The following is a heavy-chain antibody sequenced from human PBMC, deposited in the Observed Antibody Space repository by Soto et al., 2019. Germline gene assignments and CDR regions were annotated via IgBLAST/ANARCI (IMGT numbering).Heavy chain of an antibody. CDR1: GFTFSSYG. D-gene: IGHD3-3*01. Sequence: QVQLVESVGGVVQPGRSLRLSCAASGFTFSSYGMHWVRQAPGKGLEWVAVIWYDGSNKYYADSVKGRFTISRDNSKNTQYLQMNSLRAEDTAVYYCARAGGTRFLEWLFDYYYGMDVWGQGTTVTVSS. CDR3: ARAGGTRFLEWLFDYYYGMDV. J-gene: IGHJ6*02. CDR2: IWYDGSNK. V-gene: IGHV3-33*01.